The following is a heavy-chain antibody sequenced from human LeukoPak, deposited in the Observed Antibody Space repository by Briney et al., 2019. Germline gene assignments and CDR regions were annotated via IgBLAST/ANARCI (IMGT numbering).Heavy chain of an antibody. CDR3: ARVRDDSSGYPLYYYYYMDV. Sequence: SVKVSCKASGGTFSSYAISWVRQAPGQGLEWMGGIIPIFGTANYAQKFQGRVTITTDESTTTAHMELSSLRSEDTAVYYCARVRDDSSGYPLYYYYYMDVWGKGTTVTVSS. D-gene: IGHD3-22*01. J-gene: IGHJ6*03. CDR1: GGTFSSYA. CDR2: IIPIFGTA. V-gene: IGHV1-69*05.